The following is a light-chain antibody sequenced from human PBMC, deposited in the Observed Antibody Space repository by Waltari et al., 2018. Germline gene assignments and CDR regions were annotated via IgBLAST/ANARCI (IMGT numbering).Light chain of an antibody. Sequence: QSDLSQPASMSGSPGQSITISCTGTSSDVGGYNYVSWYQEYPGKAPKLIIYDVKNRPSGVSNRFSGSKAGNMASLTISGLQAEDEADYYCSSYTSTSTVLFGGGTKVTVL. CDR3: SSYTSTSTVL. V-gene: IGLV2-14*03. CDR2: DVK. J-gene: IGLJ2*01. CDR1: SSDVGGYNY.